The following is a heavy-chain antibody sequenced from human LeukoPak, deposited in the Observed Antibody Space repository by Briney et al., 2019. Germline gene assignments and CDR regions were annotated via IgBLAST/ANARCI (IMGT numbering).Heavy chain of an antibody. J-gene: IGHJ4*02. Sequence: GGSLRLSCAASGLTFTRYWMPWVRQAPGKGLVWVSRINSAGNTTDYAESVKGRFSISRDNSKNTLSLQMNNLRVEDTAVYYCARGMRGSSAFDYWGQGTLVTVSS. V-gene: IGHV3-74*01. D-gene: IGHD3-16*01. CDR3: ARGMRGSSAFDY. CDR2: INSAGNTT. CDR1: GLTFTRYW.